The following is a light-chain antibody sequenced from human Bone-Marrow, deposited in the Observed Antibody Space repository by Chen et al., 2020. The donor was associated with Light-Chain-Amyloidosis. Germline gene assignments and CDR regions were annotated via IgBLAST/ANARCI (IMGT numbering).Light chain of an antibody. J-gene: IGLJ1*01. CDR1: SSDVGGDNH. CDR3: SSYTITNTLV. CDR2: EVT. Sequence: QSVLTHPASVSGSPGQSITISCPGTSSDVGGDNHVSWYQQHTDKAPKLMIYEVTNRPSWVPDRFSGSKSDNTASLTISGLQTEDEADCFCSSYTITNTLVFESGTRVTVL. V-gene: IGLV2-14*01.